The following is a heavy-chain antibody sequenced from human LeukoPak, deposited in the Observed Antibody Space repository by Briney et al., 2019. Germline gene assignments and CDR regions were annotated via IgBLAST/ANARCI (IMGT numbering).Heavy chain of an antibody. CDR3: AKDTLSDLTLDLLAAAED. CDR2: ISWNSGSI. D-gene: IGHD6-13*01. V-gene: IGHV3-9*01. Sequence: PGRSLRLSCAASGFTFDDYAMHWVRQAPGKGLEWVSGISWNSGSIGYADSVKGRFTISRDNAKNSLYLQMNSLRAEDTALYYCAKDTLSDLTLDLLAAAEDRGQGILVTVSS. CDR1: GFTFDDYA. J-gene: IGHJ4*02.